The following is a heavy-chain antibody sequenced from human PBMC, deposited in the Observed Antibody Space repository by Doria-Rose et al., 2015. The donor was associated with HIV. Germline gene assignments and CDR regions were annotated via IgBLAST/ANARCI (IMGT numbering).Heavy chain of an antibody. J-gene: IGHJ5*02. CDR3: ARVILTGLKNWFDP. V-gene: IGHV4-59*11. CDR1: GASITNHY. Sequence: QVQLQESGPGLVKSSETLSLTCTVSGASITNHYWSWLRQPPGKGLDWIGFVYYSGSTNYNPSLKSRVTVSLDTSKSQIFLKLSSVTTADTAVYYCARVILTGLKNWFDPWGQGTLVTVSS. D-gene: IGHD3-9*01. CDR2: VYYSGST.